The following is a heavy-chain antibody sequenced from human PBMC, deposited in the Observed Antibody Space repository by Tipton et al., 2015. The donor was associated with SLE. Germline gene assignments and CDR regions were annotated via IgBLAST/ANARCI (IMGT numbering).Heavy chain of an antibody. CDR2: IIPIFGTA. CDR3: ARDHDYGDY. V-gene: IGHV1-69*05. D-gene: IGHD3-16*01. Sequence: QSGAEVKKPGSSVKVSCKASGGTFSTYTINWVRQAPGQGLEWMGGIIPIFGTANYAQKFQGRLTITTDESTSTVYMEVRSLTSDDTAVYYCARDHDYGDYWGQGTLVTVSS. J-gene: IGHJ4*02. CDR1: GGTFSTYT.